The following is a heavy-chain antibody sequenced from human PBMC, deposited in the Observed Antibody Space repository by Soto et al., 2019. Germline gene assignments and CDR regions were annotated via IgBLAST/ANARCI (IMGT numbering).Heavy chain of an antibody. D-gene: IGHD4-4*01. CDR1: GFTFSSYA. J-gene: IGHJ6*02. V-gene: IGHV3-30-3*01. CDR2: ISYDGSNK. CDR3: ARDRGYSNSFRYYYYYYGMDV. Sequence: PGGSLRLSCAASGFTFSSYAMHWVRQAPGKGLEWVAVISYDGSNKYYADSVKGRFTISRDNSKNTLYLQMNSLRAEDTAVYYCARDRGYSNSFRYYYYYYGMDVWGQGTTVTVSS.